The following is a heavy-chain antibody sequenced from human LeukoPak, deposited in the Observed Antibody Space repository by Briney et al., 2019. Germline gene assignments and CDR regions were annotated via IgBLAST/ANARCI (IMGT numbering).Heavy chain of an antibody. Sequence: ASVKVSCKASGYTFTSYDINWVRQATGQGLEWMGWMNPNSGNTGYAQKFQGRVTMTRNTSISTAYMELSSLRSEDTAVYYCARLLAAAGHSHDYWGQGTLVTVSS. CDR2: MNPNSGNT. CDR1: GYTFTSYD. CDR3: ARLLAAAGHSHDY. J-gene: IGHJ4*02. D-gene: IGHD6-13*01. V-gene: IGHV1-8*01.